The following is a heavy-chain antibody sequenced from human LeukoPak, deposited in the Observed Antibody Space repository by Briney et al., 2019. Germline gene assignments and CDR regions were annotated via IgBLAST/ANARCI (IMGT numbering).Heavy chain of an antibody. J-gene: IGHJ3*02. CDR2: IYPGDSDT. CDR3: ARLEGSSWPHDAFDI. Sequence: GESLQISCKGSGYSFTSYWIGWVRQMPGKGLEWMGIIYPGDSDTRYSPSFQGQVTISADKSISTAYLQWSSLKASDTAMYYCARLEGSSWPHDAFDIWGQGTMVTVSS. V-gene: IGHV5-51*01. CDR1: GYSFTSYW. D-gene: IGHD6-13*01.